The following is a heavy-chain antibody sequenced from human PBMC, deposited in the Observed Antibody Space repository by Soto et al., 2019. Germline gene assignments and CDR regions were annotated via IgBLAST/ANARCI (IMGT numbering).Heavy chain of an antibody. CDR3: ARGSTYYYDSSGYYLGY. V-gene: IGHV4-30-4*01. CDR1: GGSISSGDYY. J-gene: IGHJ4*02. CDR2: IYYSGST. D-gene: IGHD3-22*01. Sequence: SETLSLTCTVSGGSISSGDYYWSWIRQPPGKGLEWIGYIYYSGSTYYNPSLKSRVTISVDTSKNQFSLKLSSVTAADTAVYYCARGSTYYYDSSGYYLGYWGQGTLVTVSS.